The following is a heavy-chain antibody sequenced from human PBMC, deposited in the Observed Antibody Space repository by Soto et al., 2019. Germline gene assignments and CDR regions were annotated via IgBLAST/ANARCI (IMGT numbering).Heavy chain of an antibody. Sequence: GASVKVSCKASGYTFTSYYMHWVRQAPGQGLEWMRIISPSGGSTSYAQKFQGRVTMTRDTSTSTVYMELSSLRSEDTAVYYCARGGRTIFGVASPPEPPGYWGQGTLVTVSS. D-gene: IGHD3-3*01. CDR3: ARGGRTIFGVASPPEPPGY. CDR2: ISPSGGST. V-gene: IGHV1-46*01. CDR1: GYTFTSYY. J-gene: IGHJ4*02.